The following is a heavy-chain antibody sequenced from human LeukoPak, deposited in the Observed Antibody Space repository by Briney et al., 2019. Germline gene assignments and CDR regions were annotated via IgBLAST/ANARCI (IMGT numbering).Heavy chain of an antibody. D-gene: IGHD4-17*01. CDR3: AREGDDYGDYGGYSWFDP. CDR1: GGSISSHY. CDR2: IYYSGST. V-gene: IGHV4-59*11. J-gene: IGHJ5*02. Sequence: SETLSLTCTVSGGSISSHYWSWIRQPPGKGLEWIGYIYYSGSTNYNSSLKSRVTISVDTSKNQFSLKLSSVTAADTAVYYCAREGDDYGDYGGYSWFDPWGQGTLVTVSS.